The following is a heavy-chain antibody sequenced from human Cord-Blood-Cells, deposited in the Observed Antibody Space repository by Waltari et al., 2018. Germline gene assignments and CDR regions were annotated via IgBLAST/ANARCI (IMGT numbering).Heavy chain of an antibody. J-gene: IGHJ2*01. Sequence: WVRQAPGKGLEWMGGFDPEDGETIYAQKFQGRVTMTEDTSTDTAYMELSSLRSEDTAVYYCATTLAHYDILTGYFSYWYFDLWGRGTLVTVSS. CDR3: ATTLAHYDILTGYFSYWYFDL. D-gene: IGHD3-9*01. V-gene: IGHV1-24*01. CDR2: FDPEDGET.